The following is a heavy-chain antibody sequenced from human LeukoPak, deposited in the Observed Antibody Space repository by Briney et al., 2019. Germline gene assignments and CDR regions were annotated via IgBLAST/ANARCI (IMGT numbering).Heavy chain of an antibody. CDR1: GFTFSNYG. J-gene: IGHJ4*02. CDR3: ASDHGAY. V-gene: IGHV3-33*01. D-gene: IGHD1-26*01. Sequence: GGSLRLSCAASGFTFSNYGMHWVRQAPGEGLESVAVIWYDGSNKYYAALVKGRFIISRANSKNTSLLQMYSPTADATALYYFASDHGAYWGQGTLVTVSS. CDR2: IWYDGSNK.